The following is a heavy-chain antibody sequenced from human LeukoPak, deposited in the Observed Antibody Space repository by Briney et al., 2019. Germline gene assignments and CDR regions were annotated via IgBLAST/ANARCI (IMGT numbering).Heavy chain of an antibody. Sequence: GGSLRLSCAASGFTFSSYAMHWVRQAPGKGLEWVAVISYDGSNKYYADSVKGRFTISRDNSKNTLYLQMNSLRAEDTAVYYCARDRLRFAGSEGLIINYWGQGTLVTVSS. J-gene: IGHJ4*02. D-gene: IGHD3-16*01. V-gene: IGHV3-30-3*01. CDR2: ISYDGSNK. CDR1: GFTFSSYA. CDR3: ARDRLRFAGSEGLIINY.